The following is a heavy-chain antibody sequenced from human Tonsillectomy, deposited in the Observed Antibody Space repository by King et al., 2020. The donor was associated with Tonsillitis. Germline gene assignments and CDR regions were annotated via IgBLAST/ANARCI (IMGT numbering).Heavy chain of an antibody. CDR2: INPSGGST. CDR1: GYTFTSYY. CDR3: AREQPGYCSGGSCYSRWFDY. Sequence: VQLVESEAEVKKPGASVKVSCKASGYTFTSYYMHWVRRAPGQGLEWMGMINPSGGSTSYAQNFQGRVTMTRDTSTSTVYMELSSLRSDDTALYYCAREQPGYCSGGSCYSRWFDYWGQGTLVTVSS. V-gene: IGHV1-46*01. J-gene: IGHJ4*02. D-gene: IGHD2-15*01.